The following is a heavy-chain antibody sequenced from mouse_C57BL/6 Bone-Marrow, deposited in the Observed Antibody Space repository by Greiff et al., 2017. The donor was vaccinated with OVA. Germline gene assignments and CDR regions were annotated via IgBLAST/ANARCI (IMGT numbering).Heavy chain of an antibody. V-gene: IGHV1-58*01. D-gene: IGHD4-1*01. J-gene: IGHJ4*01. CDR1: GYKFTSYG. CDR2: IYIGNGYT. CDR3: ARDETGRGDY. Sequence: VHVKQSGAELVRPGSSVKMSCKTSGYKFTSYGINWVKQRPGQGLEWIGYIYIGNGYTEYNEKFKGKATLPSDTSTSTAYRQLSSLTSGDSAIYFCARDETGRGDYWGQGTSVTVSS.